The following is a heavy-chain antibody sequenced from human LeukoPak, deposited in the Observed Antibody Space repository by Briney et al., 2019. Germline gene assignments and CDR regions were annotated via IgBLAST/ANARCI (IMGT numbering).Heavy chain of an antibody. CDR1: GDFINSALYF. Sequence: PSETLSLTCTVSGDFINSALYFWTWIRQHPGEGLERIGYTYYSGSTHYNPSLKSRVIISVDTSKNQFSLKLSSVTAADTAVYYCARAYCTSTRCPFDSWGQGTLVTVSS. J-gene: IGHJ4*02. V-gene: IGHV4-31*03. D-gene: IGHD2-2*01. CDR3: ARAYCTSTRCPFDS. CDR2: TYYSGST.